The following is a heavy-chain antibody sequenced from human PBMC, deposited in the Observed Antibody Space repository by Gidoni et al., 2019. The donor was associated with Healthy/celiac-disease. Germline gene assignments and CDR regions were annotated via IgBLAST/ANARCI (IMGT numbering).Heavy chain of an antibody. D-gene: IGHD3-3*01. V-gene: IGHV5-51*01. Sequence: EVHLVPSGAEVKKPGASLQIPCKGSGYSVTSYWIGWVRRMSGKGLEWMGMIYPGDSDTRYSPSFQGQVTISADKSISTAYLQWSSLKASDTAMYYCARQNVLRFLEWSNFDYWGQGTLVTVSS. CDR2: IYPGDSDT. CDR3: ARQNVLRFLEWSNFDY. J-gene: IGHJ4*02. CDR1: GYSVTSYW.